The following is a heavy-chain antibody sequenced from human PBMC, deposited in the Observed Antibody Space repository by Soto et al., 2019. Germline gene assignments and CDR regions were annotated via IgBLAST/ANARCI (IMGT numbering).Heavy chain of an antibody. CDR3: ATSYGSGYRAFDY. V-gene: IGHV1-69*02. Sequence: QVQLVQSGAELKKPGSSVKVSCKASGDTFSFYTINWVRQAPGLGLEWMGRVNPILSMSNYAQKFQGRVTMTADKSTSKAYMELRSLRSDDTAFYYCATSYGSGYRAFDYWGQGALVTVSS. D-gene: IGHD3-10*01. CDR1: GDTFSFYT. CDR2: VNPILSMS. J-gene: IGHJ4*02.